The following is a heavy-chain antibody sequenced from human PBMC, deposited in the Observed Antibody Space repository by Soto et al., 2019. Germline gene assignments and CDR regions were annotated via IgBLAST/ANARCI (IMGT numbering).Heavy chain of an antibody. D-gene: IGHD3-3*01. J-gene: IGHJ4*02. Sequence: PSETLSLTCTVSGGSVSSGSYYWSWIRQPPGKGLEWIGYIYYSGSTNYNPSLKSRVTISVDTSKNQFSLKLSSVTAADTAVYYCARDSPGHYTDYWGQGTLVTVSS. V-gene: IGHV4-61*01. CDR2: IYYSGST. CDR1: GGSVSSGSYY. CDR3: ARDSPGHYTDY.